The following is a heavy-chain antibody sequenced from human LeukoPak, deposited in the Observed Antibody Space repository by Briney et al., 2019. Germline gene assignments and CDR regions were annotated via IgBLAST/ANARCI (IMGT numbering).Heavy chain of an antibody. CDR1: GGSISSGGYY. CDR2: IYHSGST. J-gene: IGHJ4*02. V-gene: IGHV4-30-2*01. D-gene: IGHD2/OR15-2a*01. Sequence: PSETLSLTCTVSGGSISSGGYYWSWIRQPPGKGLEWVGYIYHSGSTYYNPSLKSRVTLSIETPKNQFSLELTSVTAADTAVYYCARAPTAYCLSTNCQPYFDYWGQGILVTVSS. CDR3: ARAPTAYCLSTNCQPYFDY.